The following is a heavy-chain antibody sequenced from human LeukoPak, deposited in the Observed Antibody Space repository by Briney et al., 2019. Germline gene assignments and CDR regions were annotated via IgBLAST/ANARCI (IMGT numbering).Heavy chain of an antibody. Sequence: GRSLRLSCTAPGFTFSSYAIHWIRQAPGKGLEWVALVWHDGSNRYYADAGKGRFTIARDNSKNTVYVQMNSLRAEDTAVYYCARELFGSGSCPDYWGQGTLVAVSS. CDR3: ARELFGSGSCPDY. D-gene: IGHD3-10*01. V-gene: IGHV3-33*01. CDR2: VWHDGSNR. CDR1: GFTFSSYA. J-gene: IGHJ4*02.